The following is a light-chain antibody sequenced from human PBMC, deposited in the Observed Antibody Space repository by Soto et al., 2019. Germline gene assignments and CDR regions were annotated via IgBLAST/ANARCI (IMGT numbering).Light chain of an antibody. V-gene: IGKV3-15*01. Sequence: EIVMTQSPVTLSVSPWERATLSCRTSQNVGSHLAWYQLKPGQAPRLLIYSASTRATGVPARFTGSGSGTEFTLTISSLQSEDAALYFCQQCATWPTWTFGQGTKVDIK. J-gene: IGKJ1*01. CDR1: QNVGSH. CDR2: SAS. CDR3: QQCATWPTWT.